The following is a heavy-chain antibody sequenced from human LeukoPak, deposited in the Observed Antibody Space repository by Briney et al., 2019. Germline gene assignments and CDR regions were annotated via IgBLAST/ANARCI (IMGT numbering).Heavy chain of an antibody. D-gene: IGHD6-19*01. CDR2: IRYDGSNK. V-gene: IGHV3-30*02. Sequence: GGSLRLSCAASGFTFSSYGMHWVRQAPGKGLEWVAFIRYDGSNKYYADSVKGRFTISRDNSKNTLYLQMSSLRAEDTAVYYCASRIVVAAADAFDVWGQGTVVTVS. CDR1: GFTFSSYG. J-gene: IGHJ3*01. CDR3: ASRIVVAAADAFDV.